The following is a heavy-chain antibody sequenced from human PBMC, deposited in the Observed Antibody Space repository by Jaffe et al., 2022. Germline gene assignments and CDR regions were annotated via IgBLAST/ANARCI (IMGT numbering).Heavy chain of an antibody. CDR2: INHSGST. CDR1: GGSFSGYY. J-gene: IGHJ4*02. D-gene: IGHD5-18*01. V-gene: IGHV4-34*01. Sequence: QVQLQQWGAGLLKPSETLSLTCAVYGGSFSGYYWSWIRQPPGKGLEWIGEINHSGSTNYNPSLKSRVTISVDTSKNQFSLKLSSVTAADTAVYYCARTSYSYGIFDYWGQGTLVTVSS. CDR3: ARTSYSYGIFDY.